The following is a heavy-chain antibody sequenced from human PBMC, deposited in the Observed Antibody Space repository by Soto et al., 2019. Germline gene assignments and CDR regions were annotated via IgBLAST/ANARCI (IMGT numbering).Heavy chain of an antibody. CDR2: IYYSGST. V-gene: IGHV4-59*08. CDR3: ARAAPRYLEWLSYYFDY. Sequence: SETLSLTCTVSGGSISSYYWSWIRQPPGKGLEWIGYIYYSGSTNYNPSLKSRVTISVDTSKNQFSLKLSAVTAADTAVYYCARAAPRYLEWLSYYFDYWGQGTLVTVSS. CDR1: GGSISSYY. D-gene: IGHD3-3*01. J-gene: IGHJ4*02.